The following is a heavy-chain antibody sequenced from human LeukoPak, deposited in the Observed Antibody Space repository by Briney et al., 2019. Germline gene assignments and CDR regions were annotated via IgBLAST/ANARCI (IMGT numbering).Heavy chain of an antibody. CDR3: ARSDGYGLVGI. Sequence: SETLSLTCTVSGGPISSITYYWGWIRQPPGKGLEWVGHMYYRGNTFYNPSLKSRVTISVDTSKNQFSLKLRSVTAADTAVYYCARSDGYGLVGIWGQGTMVTVSS. CDR1: GGPISSITYY. V-gene: IGHV4-39*07. D-gene: IGHD3-10*01. CDR2: MYYRGNT. J-gene: IGHJ3*02.